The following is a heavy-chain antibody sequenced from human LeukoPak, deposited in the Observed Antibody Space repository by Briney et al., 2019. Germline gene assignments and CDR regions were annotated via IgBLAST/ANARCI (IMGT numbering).Heavy chain of an antibody. CDR1: GFTLSDHY. J-gene: IGHJ4*02. CDR2: ISSSSSYI. CDR3: AKTGDFDY. D-gene: IGHD3-10*01. V-gene: IGHV3-21*01. Sequence: KTGGSLRLSCAASGFTLSDHYMNWVRQAPGKGLEWVSSISSSSSYIYYADSVKGRFTISRDNAKNSLYLQMNSLRAEDTAVYYCAKTGDFDYWGQGTLVTVSS.